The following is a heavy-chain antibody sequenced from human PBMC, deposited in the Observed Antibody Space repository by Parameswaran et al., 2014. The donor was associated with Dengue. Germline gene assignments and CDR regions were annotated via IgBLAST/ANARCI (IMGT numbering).Heavy chain of an antibody. CDR1: GGSISNSNYY. Sequence: ASETLSLTCTVSGGSISNSNYYWGWIRQPPGKGLEWIGSIYYSGTTYYNPSLKSRVTISVDTSKNQFSLKLSSVTAADTAVYYCARHEGDSNGPFDYWGQGTLVTVSS. CDR2: IYYSGTT. J-gene: IGHJ4*02. V-gene: IGHV4-39*01. CDR3: ARHEGDSNGPFDY. D-gene: IGHD6-25*01.